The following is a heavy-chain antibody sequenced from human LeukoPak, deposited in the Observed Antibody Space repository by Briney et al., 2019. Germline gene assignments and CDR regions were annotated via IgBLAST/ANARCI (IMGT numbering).Heavy chain of an antibody. CDR2: ITTTDTTK. D-gene: IGHD3-10*01. Sequence: PGGSLRLSCAASGFTFSSYEMNWVRQGPGKGLEWISYITTTDTTKYYTDSVKSRFTISRDNAKNSLYLQMHSLRAEDTAVYYCARGGFVFDIWGQGTVVTVSS. J-gene: IGHJ3*02. CDR1: GFTFSSYE. CDR3: ARGGFVFDI. V-gene: IGHV3-48*03.